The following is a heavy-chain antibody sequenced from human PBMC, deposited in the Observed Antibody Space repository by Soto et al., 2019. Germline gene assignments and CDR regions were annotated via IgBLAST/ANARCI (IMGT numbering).Heavy chain of an antibody. V-gene: IGHV3-23*01. CDR1: GFTFSSYA. CDR2: ISGSGGST. D-gene: IGHD3-3*01. CDR3: AKDTTVDAAVWSGYPTRGGYFDY. Sequence: GGSLRLSCAASGFTFSSYAMSWVRQAPGKGLEWVSAISGSGGSTYYADSVKGRFTISRDNSKNTLYLQMKSLRAEDPAVYYCAKDTTVDAAVWSGYPTRGGYFDYWGQGTLVTVSS. J-gene: IGHJ4*02.